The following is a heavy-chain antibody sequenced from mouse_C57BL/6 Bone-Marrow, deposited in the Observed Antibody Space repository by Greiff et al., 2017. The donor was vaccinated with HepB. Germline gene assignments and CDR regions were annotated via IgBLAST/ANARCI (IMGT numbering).Heavy chain of an antibody. CDR1: GFTFTDYY. J-gene: IGHJ3*01. Sequence: EVMLVESGGGLVQPGASLRLSCAASGFTFTDYYMSWVRQPPGKAPAWLALIRNKANGYTTEYTASVKGRFTISRDNSQNILYLQMNTLRAEDSATYYCVKGLGQFAYWGQGTLVTVSA. CDR2: IRNKANGYTT. CDR3: VKGLGQFAY. D-gene: IGHD4-1*01. V-gene: IGHV7-4*01.